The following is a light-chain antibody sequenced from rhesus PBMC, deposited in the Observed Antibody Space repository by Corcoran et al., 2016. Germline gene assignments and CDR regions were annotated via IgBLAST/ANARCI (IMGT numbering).Light chain of an antibody. CDR3: QQYSSSPLS. CDR2: KAS. V-gene: IGKV1-22*01. J-gene: IGKJ2*01. Sequence: DIQMTQSPSSLSASVGDTVTITCRASQSIRNWLAWYQLKPGQAPKLPIYKASSLQSGVPSRFSGSGSGTDFTLTISSLQSEDFATYYCQQYSSSPLSFGQGTKVEIK. CDR1: QSIRNW.